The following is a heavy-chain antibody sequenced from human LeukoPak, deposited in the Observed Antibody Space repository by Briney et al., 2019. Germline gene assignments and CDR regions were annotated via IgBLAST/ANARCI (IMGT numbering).Heavy chain of an antibody. D-gene: IGHD6-13*01. CDR3: ARAGWGYSSSWDYYYYMDV. J-gene: IGHJ6*03. V-gene: IGHV1-69*06. CDR1: GYTFTGYY. Sequence: ASVKVSCKASGYTFTGYYMHWVRQAPGQGLEWMGGIIPIFGTANYAQKFQGRVTITADKSTSTAYMELSSLRSEDTAVYYCARAGWGYSSSWDYYYYMDVWGKGTTVTVSS. CDR2: IIPIFGTA.